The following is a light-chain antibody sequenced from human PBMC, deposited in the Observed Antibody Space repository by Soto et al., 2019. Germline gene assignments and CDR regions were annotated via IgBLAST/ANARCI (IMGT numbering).Light chain of an antibody. V-gene: IGKV4-1*01. J-gene: IGKJ2*01. CDR1: QRVFYSSTNKNN. Sequence: DIVMTKFPTSLLVFRAERAPSTCKSSQRVFYSSTNKNNLAWYQQRPGQPPKLLIYWASTRESGVPDRFSGSGSGSDFTLTITSLQAEDVAVYYCQQYESTPPTFGQGTKLEIK. CDR2: WAS. CDR3: QQYESTPPT.